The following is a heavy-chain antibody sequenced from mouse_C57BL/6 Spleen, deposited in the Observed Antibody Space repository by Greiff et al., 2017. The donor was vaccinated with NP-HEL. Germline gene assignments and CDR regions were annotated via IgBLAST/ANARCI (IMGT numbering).Heavy chain of an antibody. CDR2: IWRGGGT. CDR1: GFSLTSYG. CDR3: ARSDYYGSSYRTWFAY. J-gene: IGHJ3*01. V-gene: IGHV2-5*01. D-gene: IGHD1-1*01. Sequence: VQLQQSGPGLVQPSQSLSITCTVSGFSLTSYGVHWVRQSPGKGLEWLGVIWRGGGTDYNAAFMSRLSITKDNSKSQVFFKMNSLQAEDTAIYYCARSDYYGSSYRTWFAYWGQGTLVTVSA.